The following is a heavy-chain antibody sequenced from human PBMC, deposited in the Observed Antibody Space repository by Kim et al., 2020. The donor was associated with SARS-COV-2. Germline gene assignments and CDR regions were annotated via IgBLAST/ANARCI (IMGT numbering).Heavy chain of an antibody. D-gene: IGHD2-21*02. CDR3: AHARALTHYFDY. V-gene: IGHV2-5*01. J-gene: IGHJ4*02. Sequence: RYSPSLKSRLTITKDTSKNQVVLTMTNMDPVGTATYYCAHARALTHYFDYWGQGTLVTVSS.